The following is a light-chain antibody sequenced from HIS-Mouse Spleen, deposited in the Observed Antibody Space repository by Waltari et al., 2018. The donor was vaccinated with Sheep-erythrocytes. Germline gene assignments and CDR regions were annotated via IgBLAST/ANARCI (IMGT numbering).Light chain of an antibody. CDR1: PSLLHSNGYNY. Sequence: DIVMTQSPLSLHVTPGEPASIPCRSSPSLLHSNGYNYLDWYLQKPGQSPQLLIYLGSNRASGVPDRFSGSGSGTDFTLKISRVEAEDVGVYYCMQALQTPRTFGQGTKVEIK. CDR3: MQALQTPRT. J-gene: IGKJ1*01. CDR2: LGS. V-gene: IGKV2-28*01.